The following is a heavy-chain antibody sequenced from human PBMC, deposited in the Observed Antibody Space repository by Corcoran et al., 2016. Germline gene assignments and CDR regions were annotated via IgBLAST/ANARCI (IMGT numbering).Heavy chain of an antibody. CDR2: INHSGST. J-gene: IGHJ2*01. D-gene: IGHD2-2*01. CDR3: ARGSGIVVVPAANRVRNWYFDL. CDR1: GGSFSGYY. V-gene: IGHV4-34*01. Sequence: QVQLQQWGAGLLKPSETLSLTCAVYGGSFSGYYWSWIRQPPGKGLEWIGEINHSGSTNYNPSLKSRVTISVDTSKNQFSLKLSSVTAADTAVYYGARGSGIVVVPAANRVRNWYFDLWGRGTLVTVSS.